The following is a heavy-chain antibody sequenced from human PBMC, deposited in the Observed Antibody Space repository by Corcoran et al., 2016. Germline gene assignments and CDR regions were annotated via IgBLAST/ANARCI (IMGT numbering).Heavy chain of an antibody. CDR2: IKSKTDGGTT. V-gene: IGHV3-15*07. CDR3: TTGRAGYCSSTSCYSRSNWFDP. D-gene: IGHD2-2*01. Sequence: EVQLVESGGGLVKPGGSLRLSCAASGFTFSNAWMNWVRQAPGKGLEWVGRIKSKTDGGTTDYAAPVKGRFTISRDDSKNTLYLQMKSLKTEDTAVYYCTTGRAGYCSSTSCYSRSNWFDPWGQGTLVTVSS. CDR1: GFTFSNAW. J-gene: IGHJ5*02.